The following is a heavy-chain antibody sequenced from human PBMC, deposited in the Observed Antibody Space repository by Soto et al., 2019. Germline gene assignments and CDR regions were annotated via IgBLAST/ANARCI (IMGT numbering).Heavy chain of an antibody. D-gene: IGHD3-9*01. Sequence: ASVKVSCKASGYTFTSYGISWVRQAPGQGLEWMGWISAYNGNTNYAQKLQGRVTMTTDTSTSTAYMELRSLRSDDTAVYYCARDIDTYYDILTGFSGSGFFDYWGQGTLVTVSS. CDR2: ISAYNGNT. J-gene: IGHJ4*02. V-gene: IGHV1-18*01. CDR3: ARDIDTYYDILTGFSGSGFFDY. CDR1: GYTFTSYG.